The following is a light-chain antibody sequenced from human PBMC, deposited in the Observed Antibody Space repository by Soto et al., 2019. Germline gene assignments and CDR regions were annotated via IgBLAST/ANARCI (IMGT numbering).Light chain of an antibody. Sequence: DIQMTQSPSTLSASVGERVTITCRASQSIDKWLAWYQLKPGKAPKLLMYRAADLESGVPSRFSGSGSGTEFTLTISSLRLDDFVTYHCQQYHSFPYTLGPGTKLDI. V-gene: IGKV1-5*03. CDR2: RAA. CDR1: QSIDKW. CDR3: QQYHSFPYT. J-gene: IGKJ2*01.